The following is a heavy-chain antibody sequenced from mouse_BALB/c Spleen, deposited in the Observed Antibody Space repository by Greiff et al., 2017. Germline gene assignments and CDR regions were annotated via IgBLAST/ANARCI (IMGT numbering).Heavy chain of an antibody. Sequence: EVQRVESGPGLVKPSQSLSLTCTVTGYSITSDYAWNWIRQFPGNKLEWMGYISYSGSTSYNPSLKSRISITRDTSKNQFFLQLNSVTTEDTATYYCARSSQSSYWYFDVWGAGTTVTVSS. CDR3: ARSSQSSYWYFDV. CDR2: ISYSGST. D-gene: IGHD1-1*01. V-gene: IGHV3-2*02. CDR1: GYSITSDYA. J-gene: IGHJ1*01.